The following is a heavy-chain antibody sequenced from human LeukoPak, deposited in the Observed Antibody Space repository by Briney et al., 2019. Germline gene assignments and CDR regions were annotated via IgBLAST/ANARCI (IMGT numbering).Heavy chain of an antibody. J-gene: IGHJ4*02. CDR3: ARVGEVYDYVWASYRYTAFDY. CDR1: GGSISRHY. CDR2: IYYSGST. V-gene: IGHV4-59*11. D-gene: IGHD3-16*02. Sequence: PSETLSLTCSVSGGSISRHYWSWIRQPPGKGLEWIGYIYYSGSTNYNPSLRSRVTISVDTSKNQFSLKLSSVTAADTAVYYCARVGEVYDYVWASYRYTAFDYWGQGTLVTVSS.